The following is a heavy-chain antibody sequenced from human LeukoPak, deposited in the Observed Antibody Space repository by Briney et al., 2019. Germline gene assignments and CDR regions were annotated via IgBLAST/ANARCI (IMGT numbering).Heavy chain of an antibody. CDR3: ARASFGDPGYMDV. J-gene: IGHJ6*03. CDR2: TYYSGST. Sequence: SETLSLTCTVSGGSIRSYYWSWIRQPPGKGLEWIGYTYYSGSTNYNPSLKSRVTISVDTSKNQFSLKLSSVTAADTAVYYCARASFGDPGYMDVWGKGTTVTISS. CDR1: GGSIRSYY. V-gene: IGHV4-59*01. D-gene: IGHD2/OR15-2a*01.